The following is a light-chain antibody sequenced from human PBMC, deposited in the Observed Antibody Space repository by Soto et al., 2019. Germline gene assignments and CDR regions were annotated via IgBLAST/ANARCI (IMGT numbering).Light chain of an antibody. J-gene: IGLJ2*01. CDR3: GSFATTRVV. CDR2: NVN. V-gene: IGLV2-14*01. CDR1: SSDVGGYNY. Sequence: QSALTQPAFVSGSPGQSITISCTGTSSDVGGYNYVSWYQQHSDKAPKLMIYNVNNRPSGVSDRFSGSKSGNTASLTISGLQAEDEADYYCGSFATTRVVFGGGTKLTVL.